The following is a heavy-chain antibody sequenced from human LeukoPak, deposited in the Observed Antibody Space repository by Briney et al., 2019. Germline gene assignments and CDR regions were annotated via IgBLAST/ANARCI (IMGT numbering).Heavy chain of an antibody. CDR2: ISAYNGNT. Sequence: GASVKVSCKASGYTFTSYDISWVRQAPGQGLEWMGWISAYNGNTNYAQKLQGRVTMTTDTSTSTAYMELRSLRSDDPAVYFCARVPIPPYSSSWYQPFDYWGQGTLVTVSS. J-gene: IGHJ4*02. CDR3: ARVPIPPYSSSWYQPFDY. CDR1: GYTFTSYD. D-gene: IGHD6-13*01. V-gene: IGHV1-18*01.